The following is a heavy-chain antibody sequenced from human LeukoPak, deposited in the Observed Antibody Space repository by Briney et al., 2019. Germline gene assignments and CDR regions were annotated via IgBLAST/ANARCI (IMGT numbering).Heavy chain of an antibody. CDR1: GFTFSSYA. V-gene: IGHV3-23*01. CDR3: AKDYYYDSSGYYSKLTFDY. Sequence: QAGGSLRLSCAASGFTFSSYAMSWVRQAPGKGLEWVSAISGSGGSTYYADSVKGRFTISRDNSKNTLYLQMNSLRAEDTAVYYCAKDYYYDSSGYYSKLTFDYWGQGTLVTVSS. D-gene: IGHD3-22*01. J-gene: IGHJ4*02. CDR2: ISGSGGST.